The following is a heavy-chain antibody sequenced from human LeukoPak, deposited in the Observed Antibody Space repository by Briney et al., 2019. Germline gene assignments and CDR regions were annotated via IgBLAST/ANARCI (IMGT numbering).Heavy chain of an antibody. J-gene: IGHJ4*02. CDR3: ARGGFDYYGTGRAFDV. CDR1: GYSFPTYG. Sequence: ASVKVSCKTSGYSFPTYGISWVPQAPGQGLEWMGWISNDNGITNYAPQFQGRVTLDTETYTSTAYMELRNLRSDDTAVYYCARGGFDYYGTGRAFDVWGQGTLVTVSS. D-gene: IGHD3-10*01. V-gene: IGHV1-18*01. CDR2: ISNDNGIT.